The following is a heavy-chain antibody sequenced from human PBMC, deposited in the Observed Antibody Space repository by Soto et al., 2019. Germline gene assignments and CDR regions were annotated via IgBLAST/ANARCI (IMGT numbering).Heavy chain of an antibody. CDR1: GLTFSNYW. J-gene: IGHJ4*02. Sequence: EVQLVESGGGLVQPGGSLRLSCAASGLTFSNYWMSWVRQAPGKGLEWVASINQDGTLKYYVDSVKGRFTISSDNAQNSFFLQMISPRAEDTAVYYCARWQSSGWYLDIWGQGTLLSVSS. V-gene: IGHV3-7*03. CDR3: ARWQSSGWYLDI. CDR2: INQDGTLK. D-gene: IGHD6-19*01.